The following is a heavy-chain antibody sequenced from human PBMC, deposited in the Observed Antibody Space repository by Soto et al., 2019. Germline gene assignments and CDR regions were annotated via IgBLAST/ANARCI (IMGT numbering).Heavy chain of an antibody. CDR2: IYPGDSDT. V-gene: IGHV5-51*01. CDR1: GYSFTSYW. D-gene: IGHD5-12*01. CDR3: ARRTRDGYITPAAFDI. J-gene: IGHJ3*02. Sequence: GESLKISCKGSGYSFTSYWIGWVRQMPGKGLEWMGIIYPGDSDTRYSPSFQGQVTISADKSISTAYLQWSSLKASDTAMYYCARRTRDGYITPAAFDIWGQGTMVTVSS.